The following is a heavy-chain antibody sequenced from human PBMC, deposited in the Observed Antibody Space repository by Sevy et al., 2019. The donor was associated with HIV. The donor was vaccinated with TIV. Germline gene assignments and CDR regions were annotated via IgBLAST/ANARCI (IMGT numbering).Heavy chain of an antibody. J-gene: IGHJ6*02. CDR1: GFTFTSSA. Sequence: ASVKVSCKASGFTFTSSAVQWVRQARGQRLEWIGWIVVGSGNTNYAQKFQERVTITRDMSTSTAYMELSSLRSEDTAVYYCAAGNGYDILTGYYKLPNYGMDVWGQGTMITVSS. CDR3: AAGNGYDILTGYYKLPNYGMDV. D-gene: IGHD3-9*01. V-gene: IGHV1-58*01. CDR2: IVVGSGNT.